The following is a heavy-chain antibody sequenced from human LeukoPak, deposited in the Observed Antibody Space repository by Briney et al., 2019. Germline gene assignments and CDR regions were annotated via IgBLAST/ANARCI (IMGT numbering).Heavy chain of an antibody. V-gene: IGHV4-30-4*01. CDR2: IYYSGST. CDR3: AREVLGVRGVKAFDP. Sequence: SETLSLTCTVSGGSISSGDYYWSWIRQPPGKGLEWIGYIYYSGSTYYNPSLKSRVTISVDTSKNQFSLKLSSVTAADTAVYYCAREVLGVRGVKAFDPWGQGTLVTVSS. J-gene: IGHJ5*02. D-gene: IGHD3-10*01. CDR1: GGSISSGDYY.